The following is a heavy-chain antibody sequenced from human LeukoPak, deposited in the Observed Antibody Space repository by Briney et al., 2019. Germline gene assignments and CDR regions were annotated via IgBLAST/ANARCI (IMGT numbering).Heavy chain of an antibody. D-gene: IGHD6-19*01. CDR2: IYPGDSDT. CDR3: ARMSGWYRAFDI. J-gene: IGHJ3*02. CDR1: GYIFTSYW. V-gene: IGHV5-51*01. Sequence: GESLKISCEGSGYIFTSYWIGWVRRMPGKGLQCMGIIYPGDSDTRYSPSFQGQVTISADKSVSTAYLQWSSLKASDTAMYYCARMSGWYRAFDIWGQGTMVTVSS.